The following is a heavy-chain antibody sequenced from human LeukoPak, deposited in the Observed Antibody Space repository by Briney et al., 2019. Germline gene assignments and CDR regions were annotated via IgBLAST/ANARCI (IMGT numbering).Heavy chain of an antibody. J-gene: IGHJ4*02. Sequence: PGGSLRLSCATSGCTLTNYAMHWVRQPAGEGLEWVSALGTAGDIFYPGSVKGRFSISRDNAKKSLFLQMNSLRVEDTAIYYCARQSTPHGNFDYWGQGTLVTVSS. CDR2: LGTAGDI. CDR1: GCTLTNYA. CDR3: ARQSTPHGNFDY. D-gene: IGHD5-24*01. V-gene: IGHV3-13*01.